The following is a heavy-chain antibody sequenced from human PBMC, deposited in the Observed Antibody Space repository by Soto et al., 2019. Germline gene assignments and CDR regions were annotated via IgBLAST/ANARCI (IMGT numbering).Heavy chain of an antibody. CDR1: GYSFTSYW. Sequence: PGESLKIYCKGSGYSFTSYWIGWVRHMPGKGLEWMGIIYPGDSDTRYSPSFQGQGTISADKAISTAYLQWGSLKASDTAMYYCARHPGYSSGWSDYWGQGTLATVSS. CDR3: ARHPGYSSGWSDY. J-gene: IGHJ4*02. D-gene: IGHD6-19*01. V-gene: IGHV5-51*01. CDR2: IYPGDSDT.